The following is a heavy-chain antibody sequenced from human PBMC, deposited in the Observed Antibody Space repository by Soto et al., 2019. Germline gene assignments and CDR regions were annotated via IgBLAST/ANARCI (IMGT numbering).Heavy chain of an antibody. CDR2: IYNSGNT. CDR3: SRGPNNGWYDSYDY. J-gene: IGHJ4*02. D-gene: IGHD6-19*01. Sequence: PSETLSLTYTVSGGSISSYYWSWIRQPPGKGLEWIEYIYNSGNTNYNPSLKRRVTISVDTSKNQFSLKLSSVTAADTAVYYCSRGPNNGWYDSYDYWGQGTLVTVSS. V-gene: IGHV4-59*01. CDR1: GGSISSYY.